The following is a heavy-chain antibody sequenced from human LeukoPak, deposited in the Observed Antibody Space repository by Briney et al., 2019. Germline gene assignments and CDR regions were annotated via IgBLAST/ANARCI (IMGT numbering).Heavy chain of an antibody. CDR3: ARVQITMVRGVNSFDY. Sequence: SETLSLTCTVSGYSISSGFYWGWIRQPPGKGLEWIGNVYHSGSTNYNPSLKSRVTISVDTSKNQFSLKLSSVTAADTAVYYCARVQITMVRGVNSFDYWGQGTLVTVSS. CDR1: GYSISSGFY. J-gene: IGHJ4*02. D-gene: IGHD3-10*01. CDR2: VYHSGST. V-gene: IGHV4-38-2*02.